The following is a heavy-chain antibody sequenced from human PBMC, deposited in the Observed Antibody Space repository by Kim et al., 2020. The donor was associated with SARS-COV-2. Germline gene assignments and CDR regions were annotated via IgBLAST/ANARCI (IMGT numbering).Heavy chain of an antibody. CDR2: IVVGSGNT. Sequence: SVKVSCKASGFTFTTSAVQWVRQARGQRLEWIGWIVVGSGNTNYAQKFQERVSITRHVSTSTAYMELSSLRSEDTAVYYCAAGTWWEQLPREYWGQGTLVTVSS. J-gene: IGHJ4*02. V-gene: IGHV1-58*01. D-gene: IGHD1-26*01. CDR1: GFTFTTSA. CDR3: AAGTWWEQLPREY.